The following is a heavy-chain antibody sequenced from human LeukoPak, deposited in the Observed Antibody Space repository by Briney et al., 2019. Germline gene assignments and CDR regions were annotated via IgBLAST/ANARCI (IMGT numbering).Heavy chain of an antibody. J-gene: IGHJ4*02. V-gene: IGHV1-69*05. D-gene: IGHD3-3*01. CDR1: GGTLSSYA. CDR2: IIPIFGAA. Sequence: SVKVACKACGGTLSSYAMSWVREAAAQGLEWMGGIIPIFGAANYAQKFQGKVTITTDESTSTAYMELSSLRSEDTAVYYCSRNSYDFWSGSFDYWGQGTLVTVSS. CDR3: SRNSYDFWSGSFDY.